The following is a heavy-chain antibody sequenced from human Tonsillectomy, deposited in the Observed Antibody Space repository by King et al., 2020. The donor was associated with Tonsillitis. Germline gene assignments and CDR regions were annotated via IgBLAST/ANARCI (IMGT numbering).Heavy chain of an antibody. D-gene: IGHD1-7*01. V-gene: IGHV3-7*01. CDR2: IKHDGSEK. J-gene: IGHJ4*02. Sequence: VQLVESGGGLVQPGGSLRLSCAASGFTFSSYWMSWVRQAPGKGLEWVANIKHDGSEKYYVDSVKGRFTISRDNAKNSLYMQMNSLRAEDTAVYYCASEDWDYAANDYWGQGTLVTVSS. CDR3: ASEDWDYAANDY. CDR1: GFTFSSYW.